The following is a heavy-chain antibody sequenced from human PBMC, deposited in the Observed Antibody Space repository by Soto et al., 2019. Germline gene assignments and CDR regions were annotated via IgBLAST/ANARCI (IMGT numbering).Heavy chain of an antibody. Sequence: KSSETLSLTCTVSRGSVTSDEDYWTWIRQSPGKGLEWIGYISNSGSTGYNPSLKTRLSMSVDRSKNQFTLRLTSVTAADTAVYFCATESGSTYGYFDHWGQGTQVTVS. CDR2: ISNSGST. J-gene: IGHJ4*02. D-gene: IGHD5-18*01. CDR1: RGSVTSDEDY. V-gene: IGHV4-30-4*01. CDR3: ATESGSTYGYFDH.